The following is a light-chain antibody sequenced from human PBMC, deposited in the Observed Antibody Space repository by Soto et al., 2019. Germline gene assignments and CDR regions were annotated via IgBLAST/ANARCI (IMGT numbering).Light chain of an antibody. V-gene: IGKV3-20*01. CDR1: QTVSSSY. Sequence: ETVLTQSPGTLSLSPGERATLSCRASQTVSSSYLAWYQQKPGQAPRLLIYGASSRATGIPDRFSVSGSGKDFTLTISRLEPEDFAVYYCQQYCQQYGSSPPSWTFGQGTRVEIK. J-gene: IGKJ1*01. CDR3: QQYCQQYGSSPPSWT. CDR2: GAS.